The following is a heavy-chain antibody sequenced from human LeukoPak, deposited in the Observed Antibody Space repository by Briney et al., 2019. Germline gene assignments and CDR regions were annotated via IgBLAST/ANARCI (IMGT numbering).Heavy chain of an antibody. V-gene: IGHV3-23*01. CDR3: AKDRAVTSDSNYVVY. Sequence: GGSLRLSCAASGFPFSSYTMSWVRQAPGMGLEWVSAISASGGSTYYADSVKGRFTISRDSSKNTLYLQMNSLRAEDTAICYCAKDRAVTSDSNYVVYWGQGTLVTVSS. D-gene: IGHD3-3*01. CDR1: GFPFSSYT. CDR2: ISASGGST. J-gene: IGHJ4*02.